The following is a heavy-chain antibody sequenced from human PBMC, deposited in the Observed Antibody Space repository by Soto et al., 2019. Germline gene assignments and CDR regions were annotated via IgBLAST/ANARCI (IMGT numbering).Heavy chain of an antibody. CDR2: IWYDGSNK. V-gene: IGHV3-33*01. D-gene: IGHD3-3*01. Sequence: GGSLRLSXAASGFTFSSYGMHWVRQAPGKGLEWVAVIWYDGSNKYYADSVKGRFTISRDNSKNTLYLQMNSLRAEDTAVYYCARDEPNYDFWSGYGYYGMDVWGQGTTVTVSS. CDR1: GFTFSSYG. CDR3: ARDEPNYDFWSGYGYYGMDV. J-gene: IGHJ6*02.